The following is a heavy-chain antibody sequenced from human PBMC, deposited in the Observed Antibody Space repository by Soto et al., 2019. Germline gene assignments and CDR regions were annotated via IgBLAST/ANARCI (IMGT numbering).Heavy chain of an antibody. CDR3: ARDSWYFDV. V-gene: IGHV3-74*01. J-gene: IGHJ4*02. D-gene: IGHD6-13*01. CDR1: GFTFTNFW. CDR2: IDTSGTST. Sequence: GGSLRLSCGASGFTFTNFWMHWVRQVPGKGLVWVSRIDTSGTSTSYADSVKGRFTISRDNAKSTVTLQMNSLRAEDTGVYYCARDSWYFDVGSQGSLVTVSS.